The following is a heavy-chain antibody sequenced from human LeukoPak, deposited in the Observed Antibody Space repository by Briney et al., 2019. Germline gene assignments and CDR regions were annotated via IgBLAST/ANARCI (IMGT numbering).Heavy chain of an antibody. V-gene: IGHV4-34*01. CDR1: GGSFSGYY. CDR3: AREEISTMIHAY. J-gene: IGHJ4*02. D-gene: IGHD3-22*01. CDR2: LSHSGDT. Sequence: SETLSLTCAVSGGSFSGYYWSWIRQPPGKGLEWIGELSHSGDTHYNPSLKSRVTISLDTSKNQFSLNLTSVTAADTAVYYCAREEISTMIHAYWGQGTLVTVSS.